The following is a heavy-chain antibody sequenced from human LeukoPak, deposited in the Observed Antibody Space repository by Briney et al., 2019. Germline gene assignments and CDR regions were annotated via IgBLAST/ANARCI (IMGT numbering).Heavy chain of an antibody. CDR2: IYYSGST. V-gene: IGHV4-59*01. CDR1: GCTISSYY. CDR3: ARDYSSGWFYYGMDV. Sequence: SEALSLTCIVSGCTISSYYWSWIRQPPGKGLEWIGYIYYSGSTNYNPSLKSRVTISVDTSKNQFSLKLSSVTAADTAVYYCARDYSSGWFYYGMDVWGQGTTVTVSS. J-gene: IGHJ6*02. D-gene: IGHD6-19*01.